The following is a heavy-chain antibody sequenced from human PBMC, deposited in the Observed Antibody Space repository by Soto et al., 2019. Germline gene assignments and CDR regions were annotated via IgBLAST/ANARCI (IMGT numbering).Heavy chain of an antibody. Sequence: GASVKVSCKASGYTFTSYDINWVRQASGQGLEWMGWMNPNSGNTGYAQKFQGRVTMTRNTSISTAYMELSSLRSEDTAVYYCARGPPYYYDSSGYYIDACDICDQGTMVTVSS. D-gene: IGHD3-22*01. CDR3: ARGPPYYYDSSGYYIDACDI. CDR2: MNPNSGNT. V-gene: IGHV1-8*01. J-gene: IGHJ3*02. CDR1: GYTFTSYD.